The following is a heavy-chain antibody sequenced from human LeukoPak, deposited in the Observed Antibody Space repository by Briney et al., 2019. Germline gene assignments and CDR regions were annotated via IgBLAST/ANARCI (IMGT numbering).Heavy chain of an antibody. CDR3: ARGPIPYYDFWSGSPRFDP. J-gene: IGHJ5*02. V-gene: IGHV1-46*01. CDR2: INPSGGST. D-gene: IGHD3-3*01. CDR1: GYTFTSYY. Sequence: GASVKVSCKASGYTFTSYYMHWVRQAPGQGLEWMGIINPSGGSTSYAQKFQGRVTMTRDTSTSTVYMELSSLRSEDTAVYYCARGPIPYYDFWSGSPRFDPWGQGTLVTVSS.